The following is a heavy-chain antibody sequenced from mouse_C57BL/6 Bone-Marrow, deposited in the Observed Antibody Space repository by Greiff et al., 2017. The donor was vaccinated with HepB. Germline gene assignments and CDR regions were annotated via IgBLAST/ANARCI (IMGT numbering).Heavy chain of an antibody. CDR3: VYYYGSRYYAMDY. V-gene: IGHV5-6*01. CDR1: GFTFSSYG. CDR2: ISSGGSYT. D-gene: IGHD1-1*01. J-gene: IGHJ4*01. Sequence: EVMLVESGGDLVKPGGSLKLSCAASGFTFSSYGMSWVRQTPDKRLEWVATISSGGSYTYYPDSVKGRFTISRDNAKNTLYLQMSSLKSEDTAMYYCVYYYGSRYYAMDYWGQGTSVTVSS.